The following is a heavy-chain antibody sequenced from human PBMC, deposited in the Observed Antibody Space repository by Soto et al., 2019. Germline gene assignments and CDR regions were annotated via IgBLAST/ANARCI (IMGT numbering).Heavy chain of an antibody. CDR1: GFIFSHYA. CDR2: IDKDGDDK. CDR3: ARYGSRRKYHDPFDY. Sequence: EVQLVETGGDLVQPGGPLRLSCAASGFIFSHYAMNWVRQAPGKGPEWVANIDKDGDDKFYADSVKGRFTISRDNARSSVFLEMSGLRPEDTAVYYCARYGSRRKYHDPFDYWGQGTLVTVTS. J-gene: IGHJ4*02. V-gene: IGHV3-7*04. D-gene: IGHD3-10*01.